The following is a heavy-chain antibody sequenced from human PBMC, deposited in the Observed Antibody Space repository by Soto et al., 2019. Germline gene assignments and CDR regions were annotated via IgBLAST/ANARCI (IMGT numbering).Heavy chain of an antibody. J-gene: IGHJ5*02. D-gene: IGHD2-2*02. CDR1: GFTFSSYA. CDR2: ISGSGGST. Sequence: GGSLRLSCAASGFTFSSYAMSWVRQAPGKGLEWVSAISGSGGSTYYADSVKGRFTISRDNSKNTMYLQMNSLRAEDTAVYYCAKNGVIPVAIWDNWLDPWGQGTLVTVSS. CDR3: AKNGVIPVAIWDNWLDP. V-gene: IGHV3-23*01.